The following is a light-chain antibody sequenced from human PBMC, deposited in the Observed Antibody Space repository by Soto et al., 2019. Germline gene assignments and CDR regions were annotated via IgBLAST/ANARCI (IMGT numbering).Light chain of an antibody. Sequence: DIQMTQSPSTLSASVGDRVTITCRASQNINTWLAWYQQKPGKAPNLLIYKASTLEGGVQSRFSGSGSGTEFTLTISSLQPDDFATYYCQHYNSFPWTFGQGTKV. CDR2: KAS. V-gene: IGKV1-5*03. J-gene: IGKJ1*01. CDR1: QNINTW. CDR3: QHYNSFPWT.